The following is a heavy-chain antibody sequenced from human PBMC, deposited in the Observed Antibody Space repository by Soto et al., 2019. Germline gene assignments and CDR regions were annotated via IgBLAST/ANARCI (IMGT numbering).Heavy chain of an antibody. CDR2: ISGSGGST. CDR3: AKEGYSSSSLFVRWFDP. D-gene: IGHD6-6*01. J-gene: IGHJ5*02. V-gene: IGHV3-23*01. Sequence: GGSLRLSCAASGFTFIRYAVSWVRQAPGKGLEWVSAISGSGGSTYYADSVKGRFTISRDNSKNTLYLQMNSLRAEDTAVYYCAKEGYSSSSLFVRWFDPWGQGTLVTVSS. CDR1: GFTFIRYA.